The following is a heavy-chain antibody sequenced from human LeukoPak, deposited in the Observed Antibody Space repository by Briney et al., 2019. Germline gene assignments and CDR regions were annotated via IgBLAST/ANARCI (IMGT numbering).Heavy chain of an antibody. CDR2: IYTSGST. CDR1: GGSISSGSYY. D-gene: IGHD3-10*01. CDR3: ARLSYGSGTFYYYMDV. J-gene: IGHJ6*03. Sequence: PSETLSLTCTVSGGSISSGSYYWSWIRQPAGKGLEWIGRIYTSGSTNYNPSLKSRVTISVDTSKNQFSLKLSSVTAADTAVYYCARLSYGSGTFYYYMDVWGKGTTVTISS. V-gene: IGHV4-61*02.